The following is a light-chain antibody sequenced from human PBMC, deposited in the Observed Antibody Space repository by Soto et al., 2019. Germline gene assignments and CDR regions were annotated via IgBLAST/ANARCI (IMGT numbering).Light chain of an antibody. CDR3: QQYSSWPFT. J-gene: IGKJ3*01. Sequence: EIVLTQSPATLSVFPGEKATHSCGASQSVSNNLAWYHQKPGQAPRPLIYGASTRATGVPARFSGSGSGTEFTLTISSLQSEDSAIYYCQQYSSWPFTFGPGTKVAIE. CDR2: GAS. V-gene: IGKV3-15*01. CDR1: QSVSNN.